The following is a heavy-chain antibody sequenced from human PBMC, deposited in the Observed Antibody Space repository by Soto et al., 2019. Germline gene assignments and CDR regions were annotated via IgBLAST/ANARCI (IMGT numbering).Heavy chain of an antibody. V-gene: IGHV3-15*02. CDR3: TVDKMTPS. Sequence: EAQLVESGGALVKPGGSLTLSCAASGFTVSNVWMSWVRQAPGKGLEWIGLIKSISEGGTADFAAPVKGRFSISRDDVKNMLYLQMSSLKTEDTAAYFCTVDKMTPSWGQGTVVTVSS. J-gene: IGHJ4*02. CDR1: GFTVSNVW. CDR2: IKSISEGGTA.